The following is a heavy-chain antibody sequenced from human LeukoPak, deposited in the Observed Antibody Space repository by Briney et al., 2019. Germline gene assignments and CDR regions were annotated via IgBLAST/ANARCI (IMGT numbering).Heavy chain of an antibody. CDR1: GFTFSDYY. D-gene: IGHD4-11*01. V-gene: IGHV3-11*01. CDR2: ISSSGSTI. CDR3: AKDARSTVTNVLHY. Sequence: PGGSLRLSCAASGFTFSDYYMSWIRQAPGKGLEWVSYISSSGSTIYYADSVKGRFTISRDNAKNSLYLQMNSLRAEDTAVYYCAKDARSTVTNVLHYWGQGTLVTVSS. J-gene: IGHJ4*02.